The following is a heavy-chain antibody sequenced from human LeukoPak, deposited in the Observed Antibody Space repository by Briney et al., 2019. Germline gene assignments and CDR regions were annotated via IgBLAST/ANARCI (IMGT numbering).Heavy chain of an antibody. CDR1: GGSIGYYY. CDR2: IFHSGST. V-gene: IGHV4-59*12. J-gene: IGHJ4*02. D-gene: IGHD5-18*01. CDR3: ARGSGQHRGYSYGYRGGNFDY. Sequence: SETLSLTCTVSGGSIGYYYWTWIRQAPGKGLQWIGYIFHSGSTNYNPSLKSRVTISVDTSKNQFSLKLSSVTAADTAVYYCARGSGQHRGYSYGYRGGNFDYWGQGTLVTVSS.